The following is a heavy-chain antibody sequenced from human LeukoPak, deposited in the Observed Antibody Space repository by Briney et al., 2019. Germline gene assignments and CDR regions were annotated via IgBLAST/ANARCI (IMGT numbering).Heavy chain of an antibody. D-gene: IGHD5-18*01. CDR1: GFTVSTKY. CDR3: ARLDRTIVPDN. CDR2: IYSGGST. V-gene: IGHV3-53*01. J-gene: IGHJ4*02. Sequence: GGSLRLSCAASGFTVSTKYMSWVRQAPGKGLEWVSVIYSGGSTYYADFVKGRFTISRDNSKNTLYLQMNSLRVEDTAVYYCARLDRTIVPDNWGQGTLVTVSS.